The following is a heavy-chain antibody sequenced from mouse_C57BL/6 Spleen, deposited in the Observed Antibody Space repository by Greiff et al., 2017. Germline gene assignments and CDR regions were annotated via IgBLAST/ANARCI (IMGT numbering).Heavy chain of an antibody. CDR1: GFTFSDYG. Sequence: EVMLVESGGGLVKPGGSLKLSCAASGFTFSDYGMHWVRQAPEKGLEWVAYISSGSSTIYYADTVKGRFTIARDNAKDTLFLQMTSLRSEDTAMYDCARGGYYGSSSHYFDDWGQGTTLTVSA. D-gene: IGHD1-1*01. CDR3: ARGGYYGSSSHYFDD. V-gene: IGHV5-17*01. CDR2: ISSGSSTI. J-gene: IGHJ2*01.